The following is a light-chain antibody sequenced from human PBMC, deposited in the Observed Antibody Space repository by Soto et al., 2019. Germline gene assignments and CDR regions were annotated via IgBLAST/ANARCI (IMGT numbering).Light chain of an antibody. V-gene: IGKV3-11*01. Sequence: EIVLTQSPVTLSLSPGDRATLSCRASHDVRTFLAWYQHKPGQGPRLLIDDVSNRTTGSPARFAGSGSGTDCTLTISSLEPEDCARYYCQQRRNWPYTFGQGTKLEIK. CDR1: HDVRTF. CDR3: QQRRNWPYT. J-gene: IGKJ2*01. CDR2: DVS.